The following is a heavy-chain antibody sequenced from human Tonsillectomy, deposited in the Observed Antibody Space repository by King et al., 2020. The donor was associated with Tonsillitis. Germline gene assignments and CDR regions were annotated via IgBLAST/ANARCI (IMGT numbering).Heavy chain of an antibody. J-gene: IGHJ5*02. CDR1: GGSISSNSYY. D-gene: IGHD3-10*01. Sequence: VQLQESGPGMVKPSETLSLTCTVSGGSISSNSYYWGWIRQPPGKGLEWIGSFYYSRNTYYSPSLERRLTLSVDTSKNQFSVRLSSVSAADTAVYYCARHAAGFRGVPNKWFDPLGQGTLVTVSS. V-gene: IGHV4-39*07. CDR2: FYYSRNT. CDR3: ARHAAGFRGVPNKWFDP.